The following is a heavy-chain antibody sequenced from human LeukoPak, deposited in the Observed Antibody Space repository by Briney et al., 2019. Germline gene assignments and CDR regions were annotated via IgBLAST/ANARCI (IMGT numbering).Heavy chain of an antibody. V-gene: IGHV3-21*01. D-gene: IGHD5-24*01. CDR3: AREARDGYNYGY. Sequence: GGSLRLSCAAFGFTFSSYSMNWVRQAPGKGLEWVSSISSSSSYIYYADSVKGRFTISRDNAKNSLYLQMNSLRAEGTAVYYCAREARDGYNYGYWGQGTLVTVSS. CDR1: GFTFSSYS. CDR2: ISSSSSYI. J-gene: IGHJ4*02.